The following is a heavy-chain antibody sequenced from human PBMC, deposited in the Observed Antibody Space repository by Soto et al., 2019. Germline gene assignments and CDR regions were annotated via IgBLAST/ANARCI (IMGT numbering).Heavy chain of an antibody. CDR1: GFTFRNYA. CDR2: IAYDGSNA. CDR3: ARGDREDILVVVGARPGEYGIDI. D-gene: IGHD2-15*01. V-gene: IGHV3-30-3*01. Sequence: QVQLVESGGGVVQPGGSLRLSCAASGFTFRNYAMHWVRQAPGKGLECLAVIAYDGSNAFYRDSVKGRFTISRYNSKTTLYLHMNSLRSEDTGVYYCARGDREDILVVVGARPGEYGIDICGQGTTVTVSS. J-gene: IGHJ6*02.